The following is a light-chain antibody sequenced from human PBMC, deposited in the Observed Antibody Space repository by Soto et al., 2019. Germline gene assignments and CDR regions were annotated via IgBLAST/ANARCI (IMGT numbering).Light chain of an antibody. CDR2: GAS. CDR1: QSVSSSY. J-gene: IGKJ5*01. V-gene: IGKV3-20*01. Sequence: EIVLTQSPGTLSLSPMEIATLSFMASQSVSSSYLAWYQQKPGQAPRLLIYGASTRATGIPDRFSGSGSGTDFTLTISRLEPEDFAVYYCQQRADWPITFGQGTRLEIK. CDR3: QQRADWPIT.